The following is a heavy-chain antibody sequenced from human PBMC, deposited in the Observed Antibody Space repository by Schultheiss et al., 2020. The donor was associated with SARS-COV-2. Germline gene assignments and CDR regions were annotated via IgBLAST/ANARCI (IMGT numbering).Heavy chain of an antibody. Sequence: SGPTLVKPTQTITLTCTFSGFSLSTIGMRVSWIRQPLGKALEWLARIDWDDDKLYSTSLKTRLTISKDTSKNQVVLTMTNMYPVDTATYFCAHGMNSGYDVPFDYWGQGSLVTVSS. CDR1: GFSLSTIGMR. CDR3: AHGMNSGYDVPFDY. J-gene: IGHJ4*02. D-gene: IGHD5-12*01. CDR2: IDWDDDK. V-gene: IGHV2-70*04.